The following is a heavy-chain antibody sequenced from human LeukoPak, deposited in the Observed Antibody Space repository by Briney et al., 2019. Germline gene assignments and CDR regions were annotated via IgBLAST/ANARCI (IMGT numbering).Heavy chain of an antibody. V-gene: IGHV3-23*01. Sequence: PGGSLRLSCAASGFTFGDYVMTWVRQAPGKGLEWVSGISGGSGSTYYADSVKGRFTISRDNSKKTLYLQMNSLRIEDTAVYYCAKALLNHWNYAVSYDYWGQGTLVTVSS. D-gene: IGHD1-7*01. CDR2: ISGGSGST. CDR3: AKALLNHWNYAVSYDY. J-gene: IGHJ4*02. CDR1: GFTFGDYV.